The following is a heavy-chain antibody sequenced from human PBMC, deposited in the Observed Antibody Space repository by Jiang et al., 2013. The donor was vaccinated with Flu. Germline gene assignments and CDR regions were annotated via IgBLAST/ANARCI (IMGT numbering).Heavy chain of an antibody. CDR3: ARTVGTYYYDSSGYYSDY. V-gene: IGHV4-38-2*01. J-gene: IGHJ4*02. CDR2: IFHNGVT. CDR1: NYSVNRNNY. Sequence: LLKPSETLSLTCDVSNYSVNRNNYWGWIRQPPGKGLEWIGSIFHNGVTYYNPTLESRVTLSIDTSKNRFSLKLSSVTAADTAVYYCARTVGTYYYDSSGYYSDYWGQGTLVTVSS. D-gene: IGHD3-22*01.